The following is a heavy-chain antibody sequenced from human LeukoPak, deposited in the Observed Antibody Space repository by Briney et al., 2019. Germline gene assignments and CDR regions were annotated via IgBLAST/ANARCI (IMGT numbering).Heavy chain of an antibody. CDR1: GFTFSSYS. CDR2: ISGSSGTR. Sequence: PGGSLRLSCAASGFTFSSYSMNWVRQAPGKGLEWVSYISGSSGTRYYADSVKGRFTISRDNAKNSLYLQMNSLRAEDTAVYYCARAPYTNGWYRGDNDYWGQGTLVTVSS. D-gene: IGHD6-19*01. V-gene: IGHV3-48*01. CDR3: ARAPYTNGWYRGDNDY. J-gene: IGHJ4*02.